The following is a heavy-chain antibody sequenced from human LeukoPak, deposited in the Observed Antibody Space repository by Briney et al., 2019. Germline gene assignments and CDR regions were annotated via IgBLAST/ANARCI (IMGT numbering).Heavy chain of an antibody. D-gene: IGHD3-3*01. Sequence: PSETLSLTCAVYGGSFSGYYWSWLRQPPGKGLEWIGEINHSGSTNYNPSLKSRVTISVDTSKNQFSLKLSSVTAADTAVYYCARANTYDFWSGYYPYFDYWGQGTLVTVSS. V-gene: IGHV4-34*01. CDR1: GGSFSGYY. CDR3: ARANTYDFWSGYYPYFDY. CDR2: INHSGST. J-gene: IGHJ4*02.